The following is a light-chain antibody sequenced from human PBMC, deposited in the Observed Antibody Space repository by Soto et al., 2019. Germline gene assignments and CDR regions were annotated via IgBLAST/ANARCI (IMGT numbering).Light chain of an antibody. CDR2: DVS. Sequence: QSVLTQPASVSGSPGQSITISCTGTSSDIGGYKYVSWYQQHPGTAPKLMIFDVSDRPSGVSDRFSGSKSGNTASLTISGLQAEYEADYYCSSYTSSSTLVFGGGTQLTVL. V-gene: IGLV2-14*03. CDR1: SSDIGGYKY. CDR3: SSYTSSSTLV. J-gene: IGLJ2*01.